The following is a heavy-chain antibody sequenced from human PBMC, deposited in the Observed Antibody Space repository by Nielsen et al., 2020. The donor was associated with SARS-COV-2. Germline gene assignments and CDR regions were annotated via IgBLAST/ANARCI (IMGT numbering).Heavy chain of an antibody. CDR2: ISRSSTTI. V-gene: IGHV3-48*03. CDR3: ARDGTDPKRWHQRVDY. J-gene: IGHJ4*02. CDR1: GFSFSSYE. Sequence: GGSLRLSCAASGFSFSSYEMNWVRQAPGKGLEWIAYISRSSTTIYYADSVKGRFTISRDNAKNSLYLQMNSLRGEDTALYYCARDGTDPKRWHQRVDYWGQGTLVTVSS. D-gene: IGHD1-26*01.